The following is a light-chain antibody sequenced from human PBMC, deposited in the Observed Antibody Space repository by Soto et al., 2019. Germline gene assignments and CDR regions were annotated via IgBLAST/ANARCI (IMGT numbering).Light chain of an antibody. CDR1: QSVDSD. V-gene: IGKV3-15*01. J-gene: IGKJ1*01. CDR2: TVS. Sequence: ETVMTQSPVTLSVSPGERATLSCRASQSVDSDLAWYQQKPGQAPRLLIYTVSTRANGVPARFSGSASGTEFTLTISSLQSEDFALYYCQQYNNWPRTFGQGTKVEVK. CDR3: QQYNNWPRT.